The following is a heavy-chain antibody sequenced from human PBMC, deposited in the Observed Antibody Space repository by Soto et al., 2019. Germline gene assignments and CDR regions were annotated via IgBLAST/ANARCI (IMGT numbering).Heavy chain of an antibody. CDR3: ARGREISFGYNWFDP. D-gene: IGHD5-18*01. Sequence: QVQLVQSGAEVRKPGASVKLSCQTSGYPFNSYHMHWVRQAPGQGLEWMGVINPTEGRTRYSQKFQDRVTMTRDTSTSTVYMELSSLRSEDTAIYFCARGREISFGYNWFDPWGQGNLVIVAS. CDR2: INPTEGRT. CDR1: GYPFNSYH. J-gene: IGHJ5*02. V-gene: IGHV1-46*02.